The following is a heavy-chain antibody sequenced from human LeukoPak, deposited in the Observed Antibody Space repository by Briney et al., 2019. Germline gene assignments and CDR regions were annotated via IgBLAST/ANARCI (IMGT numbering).Heavy chain of an antibody. Sequence: PGGSLRLSCAASGFTVSSYWIHWVRQAPGKGLVWVSLIRRDGTTSFAASVQGRFTISRDNAKNSLYLQMNSLRAEDTALYYCAKDAVLRYFDWLLSNYFDYWGQGTLVTVSS. CDR3: AKDAVLRYFDWLLSNYFDY. CDR2: IRRDGTT. CDR1: GFTVSSYW. D-gene: IGHD3-9*01. J-gene: IGHJ4*02. V-gene: IGHV3-74*01.